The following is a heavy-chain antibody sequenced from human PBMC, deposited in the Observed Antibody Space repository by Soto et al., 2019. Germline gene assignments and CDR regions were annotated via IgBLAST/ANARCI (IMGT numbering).Heavy chain of an antibody. Sequence: SETLSLTCTVSGGSISSGDYYWSWIRQPPGKGLEWIGYIYYIGSTYYNPSLRSRFTISVDTSKNQFSLKLSSVPAADTAVYYCTADLPTPIPQVDHWGQGTLVTVSS. J-gene: IGHJ4*02. D-gene: IGHD2-21*01. CDR2: IYYIGST. CDR3: TADLPTPIPQVDH. V-gene: IGHV4-30-4*01. CDR1: GGSISSGDYY.